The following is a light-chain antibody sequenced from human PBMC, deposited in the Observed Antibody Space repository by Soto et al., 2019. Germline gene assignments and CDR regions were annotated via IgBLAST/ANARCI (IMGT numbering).Light chain of an antibody. CDR3: ATWDDSLSGVV. J-gene: IGLJ3*02. Sequence: QSVLTQPPSASGTPGQRVTISCSGSSSNIGSNYVYWYQQVPGTAPKLLIYRNNERPSGVTDRFSGSKSGTSASLAISGLRSEDETDYYCATWDDSLSGVVFGGGTKLTVL. CDR2: RNN. CDR1: SSNIGSNY. V-gene: IGLV1-47*01.